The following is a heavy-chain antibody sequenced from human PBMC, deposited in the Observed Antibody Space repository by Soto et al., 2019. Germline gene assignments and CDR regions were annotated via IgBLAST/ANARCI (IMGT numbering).Heavy chain of an antibody. D-gene: IGHD4-17*01. CDR3: ASGSTVINTLDF. V-gene: IGHV4-30-4*01. Sequence: SETLSLTCTVSGGSITSGDYYWSWIRQPPGKGLEWVGYIYYGGSTYYIPSLKSRITISLDTPKNQFSLDLTSVTAADTAVYYCASGSTVINTLDFWGQGTLVTVSS. J-gene: IGHJ4*02. CDR1: GGSITSGDYY. CDR2: IYYGGST.